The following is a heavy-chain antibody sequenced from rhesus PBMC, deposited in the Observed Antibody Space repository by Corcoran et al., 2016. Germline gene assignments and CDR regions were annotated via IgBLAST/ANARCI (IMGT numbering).Heavy chain of an antibody. CDR2: IFCSIGST. Sequence: QVQLQESGPGLVKPSETLSLTCAVSGGSISGGYGWSWIRQPPGKGLVWIGHIFCSIGSTYYNPSLKSRVTISIDTSKNQFSLKLSSVTAADTAGYYCARQIFWTGLDYWGQGVLVTVSS. CDR3: ARQIFWTGLDY. CDR1: GGSISGGYG. J-gene: IGHJ4*01. V-gene: IGHV4S7*01. D-gene: IGHD3-3*01.